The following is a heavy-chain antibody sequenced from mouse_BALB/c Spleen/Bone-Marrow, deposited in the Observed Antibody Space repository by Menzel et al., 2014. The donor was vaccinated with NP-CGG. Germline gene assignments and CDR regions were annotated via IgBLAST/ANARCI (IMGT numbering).Heavy chain of an antibody. V-gene: IGHV3-1*02. Sequence: DVQLQESGPDLVKPSQSLSLTCTVTGYSITSGYSWHWIRQFPGNKLEWMGYIHYSGSTNYNPSLKSRISITRDTSKNQFFLQLNSVTTEDTATYYCAKDDHGRSRFAYWGQGTLVTVSA. CDR2: IHYSGST. D-gene: IGHD1-1*01. CDR3: AKDDHGRSRFAY. CDR1: GYSITSGYS. J-gene: IGHJ3*01.